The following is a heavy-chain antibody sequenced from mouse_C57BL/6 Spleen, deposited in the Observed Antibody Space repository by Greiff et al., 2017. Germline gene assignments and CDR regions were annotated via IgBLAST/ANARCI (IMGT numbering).Heavy chain of an antibody. Sequence: QVQLKQSGAELVRPGTSVKVSCKASGYAFTNYLIEWVKQRPGQGLEWIGVINPGSGGTNYNEKFKGKATLTADKSSSTAYMQLSSLTSEDSAVYFCARSIYYDYDRDAMDYWGQGTSVTVSS. CDR3: ARSIYYDYDRDAMDY. D-gene: IGHD2-4*01. J-gene: IGHJ4*01. V-gene: IGHV1-54*01. CDR1: GYAFTNYL. CDR2: INPGSGGT.